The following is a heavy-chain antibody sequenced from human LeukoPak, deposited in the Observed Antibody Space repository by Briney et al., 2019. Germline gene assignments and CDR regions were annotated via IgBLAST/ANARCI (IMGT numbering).Heavy chain of an antibody. Sequence: SETLSLTCTVSGGSISSGGYYWSWIRQHPGKGLEWIGYIYYSGSTYYNPSLKSRVTISVDTSKNQFSLKLSSVTAADTAVYYCATGYCSSTSRPHNWFDPWGQGTLVTVSS. CDR1: GGSISSGGYY. D-gene: IGHD2-2*01. V-gene: IGHV4-31*03. J-gene: IGHJ5*02. CDR3: ATGYCSSTSRPHNWFDP. CDR2: IYYSGST.